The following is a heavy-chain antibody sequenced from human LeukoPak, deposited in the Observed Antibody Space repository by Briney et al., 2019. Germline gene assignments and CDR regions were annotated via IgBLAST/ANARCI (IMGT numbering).Heavy chain of an antibody. CDR2: INPSGGST. J-gene: IGHJ4*02. D-gene: IGHD3-22*01. CDR1: GYTFTSYY. V-gene: IGHV1-46*01. Sequence: ASVKVSCEASGYTFTSYYMHWVRQAPGQGLEWMGIINPSGGSTSYTQKFQGRITMTRDTSTSTVYVELSSLRSEDTAVYYCARAYYHASSRYYFPLDYWGQGTLVTVSS. CDR3: ARAYYHASSRYYFPLDY.